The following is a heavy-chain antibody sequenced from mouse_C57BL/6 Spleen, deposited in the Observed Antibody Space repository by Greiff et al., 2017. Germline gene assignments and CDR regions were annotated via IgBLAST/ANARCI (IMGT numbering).Heavy chain of an antibody. CDR1: GFTFSNYW. V-gene: IGHV6-3*01. CDR3: TVGAFYFDY. Sequence: EVKVEESGGGLVQPGGSMKLSCVASGFTFSNYWMNWVRQSPEKGLEWVAQIRLKSDNYATHYAESVKGRFTISTDDSKSSVYLQMTNVRAEDTCISYCTVGAFYFDYWGQGTSLTVSS. J-gene: IGHJ2*02. CDR2: IRLKSDNYAT.